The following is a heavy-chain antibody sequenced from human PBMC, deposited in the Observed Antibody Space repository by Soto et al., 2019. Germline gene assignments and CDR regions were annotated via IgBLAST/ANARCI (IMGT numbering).Heavy chain of an antibody. CDR2: IYYSGST. D-gene: IGHD6-13*01. Sequence: SETLSLTCTVSGGSIGSRDYYWSWIRQPPGKGLEWIGYIYYSGSTYSNPSLKSRVTISIDTSKKQFSLKLSSVTAADTAVYYCASLRAAAGIHQLNWFDPWGQGTLVTV. V-gene: IGHV4-30-4*01. J-gene: IGHJ5*02. CDR3: ASLRAAAGIHQLNWFDP. CDR1: GGSIGSRDYY.